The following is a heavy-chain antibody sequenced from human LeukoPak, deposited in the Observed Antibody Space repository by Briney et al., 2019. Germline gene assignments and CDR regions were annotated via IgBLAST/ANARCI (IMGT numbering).Heavy chain of an antibody. Sequence: PSETLSLTCAVYGGSFSGYYWSWIRQPPGKGLEWIGEINHSGSTNYNPSLKSRVTISVDTSKNQFSLKLSSVTAADTAVYFCAKGDYYESSGYYYFHYWGQRTLVTVSS. V-gene: IGHV4-34*01. CDR3: AKGDYYESSGYYYFHY. CDR1: GGSFSGYY. J-gene: IGHJ4*02. D-gene: IGHD3-22*01. CDR2: INHSGST.